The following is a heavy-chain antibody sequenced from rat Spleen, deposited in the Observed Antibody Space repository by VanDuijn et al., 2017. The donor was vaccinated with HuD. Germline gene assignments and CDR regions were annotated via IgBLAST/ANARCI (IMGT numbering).Heavy chain of an antibody. CDR2: ITNTGGST. J-gene: IGHJ2*01. V-gene: IGHV5-31*01. CDR1: GFTFNNYW. D-gene: IGHD1-11*01. CDR3: TRDRSYGGPYYFDY. Sequence: EVQLVESGGGLVQPGRSLKLSCVASGFTFNNYWMTWIRQAPGKGLEWVASITNTGGSTYYPDSVKGRFTISRDNAKSTLYLQMNSLRSEDTATYYCTRDRSYGGPYYFDYWGQGVMVTVSS.